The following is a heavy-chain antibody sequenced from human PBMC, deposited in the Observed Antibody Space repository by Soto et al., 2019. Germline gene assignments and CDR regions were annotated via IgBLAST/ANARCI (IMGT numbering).Heavy chain of an antibody. CDR2: IYYSGST. CDR3: AQFRSPRQFYFDY. Sequence: SETLSLTCTVSGGSISSYYWSWIRQPPGKGLEWIGYIYYSGSTNYNPSLKSRVTISVDTSKNQFSLKLSSVTAADTAVYYCAQFRSPRQFYFDYWGQGTLVTVSS. CDR1: GGSISSYY. J-gene: IGHJ4*02. D-gene: IGHD6-19*01. V-gene: IGHV4-59*08.